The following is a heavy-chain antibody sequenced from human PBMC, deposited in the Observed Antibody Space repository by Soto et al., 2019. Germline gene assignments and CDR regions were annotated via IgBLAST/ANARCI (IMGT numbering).Heavy chain of an antibody. Sequence: ASVKVSCKASGYTFTSYAMHWVRQAPGQRLEWMGWINAGNGNTKYSQKFQGRVTITRDTSASTAYMELSSLRSEDTAVYYCARDEGYYYGSGLGYWGQGTLVTVSS. V-gene: IGHV1-3*01. CDR3: ARDEGYYYGSGLGY. CDR1: GYTFTSYA. J-gene: IGHJ4*02. D-gene: IGHD3-10*01. CDR2: INAGNGNT.